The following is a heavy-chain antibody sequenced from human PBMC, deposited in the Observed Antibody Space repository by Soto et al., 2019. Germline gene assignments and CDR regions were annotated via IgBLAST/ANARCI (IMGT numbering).Heavy chain of an antibody. CDR3: ARQTSDTAMVNDY. CDR2: IYYSGST. V-gene: IGHV4-59*08. D-gene: IGHD5-18*01. Sequence: SETLSLTCTVSGGSISSYYWSWIRQPPGKGLEWIGYIYYSGSTNYNPSLKSRVTISVDTSKNQFSLKLSSVTAADTAVYYCARQTSDTAMVNDYWGQGTLVTVSS. J-gene: IGHJ4*02. CDR1: GGSISSYY.